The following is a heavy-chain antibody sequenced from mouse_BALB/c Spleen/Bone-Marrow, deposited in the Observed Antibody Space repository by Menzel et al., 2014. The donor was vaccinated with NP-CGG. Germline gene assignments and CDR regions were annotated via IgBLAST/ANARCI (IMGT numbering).Heavy chain of an antibody. CDR1: GNSFTANN. V-gene: IGHV1-39*01. D-gene: IGHD2-14*01. J-gene: IGHJ1*01. Sequence: VQLQQSGPELEKPGASVKISCKASGNSFTANNMNWVKQSNGKSLEWIGNIDLYYGGTSYNQKFKGKATLTVDKSSSTAYRQLKSLTSEDSAVYYCARSRYDGTYWYFDVWGAGTTVTVSS. CDR3: ARSRYDGTYWYFDV. CDR2: IDLYYGGT.